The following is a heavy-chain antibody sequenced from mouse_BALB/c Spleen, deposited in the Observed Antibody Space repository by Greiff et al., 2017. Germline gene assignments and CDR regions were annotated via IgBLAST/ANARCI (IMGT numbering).Heavy chain of an antibody. J-gene: IGHJ1*01. CDR3: ARGDWYFDV. CDR1: GFTFSSYA. V-gene: IGHV5-9-3*01. CDR2: ISSGGSYT. Sequence: EVKLMESGGGLVKPGGSLKLSCAASGFTFSSYALSWVRQTPEKRLEWVATISSGGSYTYYPDSVKGRFTISRDNAKNTLYLQMSSLRSEDTAMYYCARGDWYFDVWGAGTTVTVAS.